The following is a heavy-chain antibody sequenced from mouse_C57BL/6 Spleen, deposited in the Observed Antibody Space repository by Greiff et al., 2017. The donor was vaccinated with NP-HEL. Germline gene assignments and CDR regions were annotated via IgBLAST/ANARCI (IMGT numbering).Heavy chain of an antibody. V-gene: IGHV1-81*01. CDR3: ARYEDGNYYFDY. J-gene: IGHJ2*01. CDR2: IYPRSGNT. CDR1: GYTFTSYG. D-gene: IGHD2-1*01. Sequence: VQLQQSGAELARPGASVKLSCKASGYTFTSYGISWVKQRTGQGLEWIGEIYPRSGNTYYNEKFKGKATLTADKSSSTAYMELRSLTSEDSAVYFCARYEDGNYYFDYWGQGTTLTVSS.